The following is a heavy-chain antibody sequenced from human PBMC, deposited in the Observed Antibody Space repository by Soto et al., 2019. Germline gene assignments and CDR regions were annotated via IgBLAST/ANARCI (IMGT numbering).Heavy chain of an antibody. CDR1: GFTFSNAW. V-gene: IGHV3-15*01. CDR2: IKSKTDGGTT. CDR3: TTRHSSSWWGGFDP. D-gene: IGHD6-6*01. Sequence: ESGGGLVKPGGSLRLSCAASGFTFSNAWMSWVRQAPGKGLEWVGRIKSKTDGGTTDYAAPVKGRFTISRDDSKNTLYLQMNSLKTEDTAVYYCTTRHSSSWWGGFDPWGQGTLVTVSS. J-gene: IGHJ5*02.